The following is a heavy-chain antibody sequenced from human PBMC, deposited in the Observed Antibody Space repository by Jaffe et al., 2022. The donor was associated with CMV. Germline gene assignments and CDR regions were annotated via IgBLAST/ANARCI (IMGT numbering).Heavy chain of an antibody. V-gene: IGHV3-15*01. Sequence: EVQLVESGGGLVKPGGSLRLSCAASGFTFSNAWMSWVRQAPGKGLEWVGRIKSKTDGGTTDYAAPVKGRFTISRDDSKNTLYLQMNSLKTEDTAVYYCTTGWGDYNYYYYYMDVWGKGTTVTVSS. D-gene: IGHD4-17*01. J-gene: IGHJ6*03. CDR2: IKSKTDGGTT. CDR1: GFTFSNAW. CDR3: TTGWGDYNYYYYYMDV.